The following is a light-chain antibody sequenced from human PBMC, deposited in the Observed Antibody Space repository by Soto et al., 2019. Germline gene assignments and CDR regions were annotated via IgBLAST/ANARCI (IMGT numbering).Light chain of an antibody. Sequence: DIQMTQSPSTLSASVGDRVTITCRASQSISGWLAWYQQKAGKAPKLLIYKASTLESAVPSRFSGSGSETEFTLTISSLQPDDSATYYCQQYNSYPYTFGQGTKLEIK. J-gene: IGKJ2*01. V-gene: IGKV1-5*03. CDR3: QQYNSYPYT. CDR2: KAS. CDR1: QSISGW.